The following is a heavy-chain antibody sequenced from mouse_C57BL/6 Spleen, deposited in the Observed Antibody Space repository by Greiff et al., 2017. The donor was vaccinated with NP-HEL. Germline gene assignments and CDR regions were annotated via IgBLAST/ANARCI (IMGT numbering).Heavy chain of an antibody. CDR1: GYTFTDYN. D-gene: IGHD1-1*01. Sequence: EVQLQQSGPELVKPGASVKIPCKASGYTFTDYNMDWVKQSHGKSLEWIGDINPNNGGTIYNQKFKGKATLTVDKSSSTAYMELRSLASEDTAVSYCLPYYYGSSGYFDVWGTGTTVTVSS. CDR2: INPNNGGT. J-gene: IGHJ1*03. V-gene: IGHV1-18*01. CDR3: LPYYYGSSGYFDV.